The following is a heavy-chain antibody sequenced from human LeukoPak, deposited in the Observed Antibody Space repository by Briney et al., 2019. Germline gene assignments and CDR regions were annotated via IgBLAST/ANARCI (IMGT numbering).Heavy chain of an antibody. Sequence: ASVKVSCKASGYTFTSYDINWVRQATGQGLEWMGGISPIFGTANYEQKFQGRVTITTDESTSTAYMELSSLRAEDTAVYYCARDPRGSGAFDIWGQGTMVTVSS. J-gene: IGHJ3*02. CDR2: ISPIFGTA. D-gene: IGHD3-10*01. V-gene: IGHV1-69*05. CDR3: ARDPRGSGAFDI. CDR1: GYTFTSYD.